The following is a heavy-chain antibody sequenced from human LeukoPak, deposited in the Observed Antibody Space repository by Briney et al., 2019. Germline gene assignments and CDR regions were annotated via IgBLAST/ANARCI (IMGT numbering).Heavy chain of an antibody. D-gene: IGHD5-18*01. CDR1: GGSISSGGYY. CDR2: IYYSGST. CDR3: ARDQSVQLWGIDI. J-gene: IGHJ3*02. Sequence: SETLSLTCTVSGGSISSGGYYCSWIRQHPGKGLEWIGYIYYSGSTYYNPSLKSRVTISVDTSKNQFSLKLSSVTAADTAVYYCARDQSVQLWGIDIWGQGTMVTVSS. V-gene: IGHV4-31*03.